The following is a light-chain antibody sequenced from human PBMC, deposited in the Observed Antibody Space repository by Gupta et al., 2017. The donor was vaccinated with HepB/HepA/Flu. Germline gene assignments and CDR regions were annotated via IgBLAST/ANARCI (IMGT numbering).Light chain of an antibody. CDR3: QQYNNWPPWT. J-gene: IGKJ1*01. V-gene: IGKV3-15*01. Sequence: EIVMTQSPATLSVSPGERVTLSCRASQSMNNKLAWYQQRPGQAPRLLLYDVSTRVTGIPARFSGSGCGTEFTLTISSLQSEDFAVYYCQQYNNWPPWTFGQGTTVEMK. CDR2: DVS. CDR1: QSMNNK.